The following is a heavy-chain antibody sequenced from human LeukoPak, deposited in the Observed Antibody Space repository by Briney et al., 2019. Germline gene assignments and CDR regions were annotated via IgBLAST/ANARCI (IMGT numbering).Heavy chain of an antibody. CDR1: RFTFSSYG. CDR3: AKGPPYSGYDFDYYFDY. V-gene: IGHV3-23*01. CDR2: ISGSGGST. D-gene: IGHD5-12*01. J-gene: IGHJ4*02. Sequence: PGGSLRLSCAASRFTFSSYGMSWVRQAPGKGLEWVSAISGSGGSTYYADSVKGRFTISRDNSKNTLYLQMNSLRAEDTAVYYCAKGPPYSGYDFDYYFDYWGQGTLVTVSS.